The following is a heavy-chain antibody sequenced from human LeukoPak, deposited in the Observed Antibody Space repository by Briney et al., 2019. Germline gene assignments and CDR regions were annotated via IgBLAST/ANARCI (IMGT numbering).Heavy chain of an antibody. J-gene: IGHJ4*02. D-gene: IGHD3-22*01. CDR3: ARGDGSSGFYVFDY. CDR1: GGSISSYY. V-gene: IGHV4-59*01. CDR2: IHYSGST. Sequence: PSGTLSLTCTVSGGSISSYYWSWIRQPPGKGLEWIGYIHYSGSTNYNPSLKSRVTISVDTSKNQFSLKLSSVTAADTAVYYCARGDGSSGFYVFDYWGQGTLVTVSS.